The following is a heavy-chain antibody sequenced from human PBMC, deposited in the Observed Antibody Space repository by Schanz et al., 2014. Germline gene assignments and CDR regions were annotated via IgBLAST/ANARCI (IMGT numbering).Heavy chain of an antibody. CDR2: IRYNGINE. Sequence: QVQLVQSGGGVVQPGGSLSLSCAASGFTFTSYSMHWVRQAPGRGLEWVAFIRYNGINEYYADSVKGRFTISRDNSKNTLYLQMNSLRTEDTAVYFCAKSYDTSGYSGFDSWGQGTLVTVSS. D-gene: IGHD3-22*01. CDR1: GFTFTSYS. CDR3: AKSYDTSGYSGFDS. J-gene: IGHJ4*02. V-gene: IGHV3-30*02.